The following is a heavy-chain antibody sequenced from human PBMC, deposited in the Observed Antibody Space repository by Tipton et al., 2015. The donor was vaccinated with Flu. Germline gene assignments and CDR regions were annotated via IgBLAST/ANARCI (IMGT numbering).Heavy chain of an antibody. CDR2: VYASGST. J-gene: IGHJ5*02. CDR3: ARDQGQLNWFDP. CDR1: GGSISSASYY. Sequence: GLVKPSQTLSLTCTVSGGSISSASYYWSWIRQPAGRGLEWIGRVYASGSTDYNPSLKSRVSISVDTSKNQFSLRLSSVTAADTAAYFCARDQGQLNWFDPWGQGTLVTVSS. D-gene: IGHD5-18*01. V-gene: IGHV4-61*02.